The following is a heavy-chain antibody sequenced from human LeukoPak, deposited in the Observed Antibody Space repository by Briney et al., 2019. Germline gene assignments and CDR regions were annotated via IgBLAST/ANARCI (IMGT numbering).Heavy chain of an antibody. V-gene: IGHV3-23*01. CDR1: GLTLSNSA. J-gene: IGHJ4*02. D-gene: IGHD3-22*01. CDR3: ASSYDSSCFSYQASEGLWKYFDY. Sequence: VGSLRPSCAPSGLTLSNSAMSCVPQAPGKGLEWGSTISGSGGSTYYADSVKGRFTISRDNSKNTTSLQMKRLRAEDTAVYYCASSYDSSCFSYQASEGLWKYFDYWGQGTLVTVSS. CDR2: ISGSGGST.